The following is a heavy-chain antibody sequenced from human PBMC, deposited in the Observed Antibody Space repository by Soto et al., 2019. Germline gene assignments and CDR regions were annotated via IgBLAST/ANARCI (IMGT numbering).Heavy chain of an antibody. CDR2: ISTSSFYI. J-gene: IGHJ6*02. CDR3: ARGAPGAGTGDNYYGMDL. CDR1: GFIFSTYS. Sequence: GGSLRLSCAASGFIFSTYSMNWVRQAPGKGLEWVSSISTSSFYIYHADSVKGRFTISRDNAKNSLYLQMDSLRAEDTAVYYCARGAPGAGTGDNYYGMDLWGQGTAVTVSS. V-gene: IGHV3-21*01. D-gene: IGHD6-19*01.